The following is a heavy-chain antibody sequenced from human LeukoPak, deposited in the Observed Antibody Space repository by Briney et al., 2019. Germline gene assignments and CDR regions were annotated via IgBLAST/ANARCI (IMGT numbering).Heavy chain of an antibody. V-gene: IGHV3-23*01. J-gene: IGHJ3*02. CDR3: AKTGGKGQWLYAFDI. CDR1: GFTFSSYG. D-gene: IGHD6-19*01. Sequence: GGSLRLSCAAYGFTFSSYGMSWVRQAPGKGLEWVSAISGSGGSTYYADSVKGRFTISRDNSKNTLYLQMNSLRAEDTAVYYCAKTGGKGQWLYAFDIWGQGTMVTVSS. CDR2: ISGSGGST.